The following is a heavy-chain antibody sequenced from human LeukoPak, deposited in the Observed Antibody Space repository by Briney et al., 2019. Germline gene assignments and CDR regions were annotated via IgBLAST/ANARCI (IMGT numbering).Heavy chain of an antibody. CDR1: GFTFSDHY. D-gene: IGHD6-13*01. Sequence: PGGSLRLSCAASGFTFSDHYMDWVRQAPGKGLEWVGRSRNKANSYTIEYAASVKGRFTMSRDDSKNSVYLQMNSLKTEDTAVYYCTTGLRAADTNWGLGTLVTVSS. CDR2: SRNKANSYTI. J-gene: IGHJ4*02. CDR3: TTGLRAADTN. V-gene: IGHV3-72*01.